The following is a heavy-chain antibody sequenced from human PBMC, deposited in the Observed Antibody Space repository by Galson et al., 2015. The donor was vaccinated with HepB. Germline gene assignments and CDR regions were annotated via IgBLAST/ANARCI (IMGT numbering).Heavy chain of an antibody. Sequence: SVKVSCKASGGTFSSYAISWVRQAPGQGLEWMGRIIPILGIANYAQKFQGRVTITADKSTSTAYIELSSLRSEDTAVYYCASNYIVVVPAAMGADAFDIWGQGTMVTVSS. CDR1: GGTFSSYA. CDR3: ASNYIVVVPAAMGADAFDI. V-gene: IGHV1-69*04. CDR2: IIPILGIA. D-gene: IGHD2-2*01. J-gene: IGHJ3*02.